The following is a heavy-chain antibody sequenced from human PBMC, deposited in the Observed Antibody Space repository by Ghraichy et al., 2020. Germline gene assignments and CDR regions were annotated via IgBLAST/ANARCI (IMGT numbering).Heavy chain of an antibody. V-gene: IGHV2-70*04. J-gene: IGHJ5*02. Sequence: SGPTLVKPTQTLTLTCSFSGFSLSTSGMRVSWIRQPPGKALEWLARIDWDDDKFYSTSLKTRLTISKDTSKNQVVLTMTNMDPVDTATYYCARSRANYDDSSGERYNWFDPWGQGTLVTVSS. CDR2: IDWDDDK. CDR3: ARSRANYDDSSGERYNWFDP. D-gene: IGHD3-22*01. CDR1: GFSLSTSGMR.